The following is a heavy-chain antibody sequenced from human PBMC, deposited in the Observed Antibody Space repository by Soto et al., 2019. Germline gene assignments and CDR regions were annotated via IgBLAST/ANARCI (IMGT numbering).Heavy chain of an antibody. CDR3: ARAIRGYGAYGGY. Sequence: QVQLVESGGDLVKPGGSLRLSCAASGFTFSDYYMSWIRQTQGKGLEWVSYITQSGHATQYAASVRGRFTISRDNNKNSLYLQMNSLRVEDTGVYYCARAIRGYGAYGGYLGQGALVTVSS. V-gene: IGHV3-11*04. J-gene: IGHJ4*02. D-gene: IGHD5-12*01. CDR1: GFTFSDYY. CDR2: ITQSGHAT.